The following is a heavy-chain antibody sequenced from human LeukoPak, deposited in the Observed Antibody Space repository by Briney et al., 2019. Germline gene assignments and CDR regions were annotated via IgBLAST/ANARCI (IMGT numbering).Heavy chain of an antibody. Sequence: SETLSLTCTVSGDSISPYSWSWIRQPPGKGLEWLGYISYSGDTNYNPSLKSRVTLSLDTSKSQFSLRLSSVTAADTAVYYCARLSIRYDYVWGSYHYWGQGTLVTVSS. CDR1: GDSISPYS. CDR3: ARLSIRYDYVWGSYHY. V-gene: IGHV4-59*08. D-gene: IGHD3-16*02. CDR2: ISYSGDT. J-gene: IGHJ4*02.